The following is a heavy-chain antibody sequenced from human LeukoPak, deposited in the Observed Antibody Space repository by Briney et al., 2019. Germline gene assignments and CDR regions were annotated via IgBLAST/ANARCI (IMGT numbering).Heavy chain of an antibody. CDR1: GFTVSSNY. Sequence: GGPLTLSCRASGFTVSSNYMSGVRQVPGKGLDWVANINPDGSGKRYVDSVKGRFTIARDNADNSLSLQMNSLRAEDTAVYYCASWGAGGNSWGQGTLVTVSS. CDR3: ASWGAGGNS. J-gene: IGHJ4*02. D-gene: IGHD3-16*01. V-gene: IGHV3-7*01. CDR2: INPDGSGK.